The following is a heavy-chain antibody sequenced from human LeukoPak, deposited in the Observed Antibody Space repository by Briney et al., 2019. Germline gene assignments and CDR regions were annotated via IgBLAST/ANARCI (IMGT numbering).Heavy chain of an antibody. J-gene: IGHJ4*02. V-gene: IGHV4-4*07. CDR3: GRVSRNWDFDY. D-gene: IGHD7-27*01. CDR2: ISTSWSP. Sequence: SDTQSLMCTLSVHPLRCYYEPWTPHSTGKAVEGIRRISTSWSPTYNPSLKSQVHMSVEKHKNEFSLRLTSVTAGDTAVYYSGRVSRNWDFDYWGQGTLVTVSS. CDR1: VHPLRCYY.